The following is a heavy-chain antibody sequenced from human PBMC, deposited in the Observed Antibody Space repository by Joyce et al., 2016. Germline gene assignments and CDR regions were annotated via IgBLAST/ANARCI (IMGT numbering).Heavy chain of an antibody. Sequence: VQLLESGGGLAQPGGSLSLSCAASGFIFNDYAMNWVRLAPGKGLEWVSGISGSGNTKSYGDSVKGRFTISRDNSKKTVYLQMDSLRVEDTAIYYCAKVLGNAMIRARKFYYYHGMDVWGQGTAVTVSS. D-gene: IGHD3-10*01. V-gene: IGHV3-23*01. CDR2: ISGSGNTK. J-gene: IGHJ6*02. CDR1: GFIFNDYA. CDR3: AKVLGNAMIRARKFYYYHGMDV.